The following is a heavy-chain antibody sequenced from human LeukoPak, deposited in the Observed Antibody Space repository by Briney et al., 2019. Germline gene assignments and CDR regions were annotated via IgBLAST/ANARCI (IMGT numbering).Heavy chain of an antibody. CDR2: IYYSGST. D-gene: IGHD3-10*01. CDR1: GYSISTGYY. J-gene: IGHJ5*02. V-gene: IGHV4-61*01. Sequence: SETLSLTCTVSGYSISTGYYWSWIRQPPGKGLEWIGYIYYSGSTNYKPSLKSRVTISVDTSKNQFSLKLSSVTAADTAVYYCARGGYYGSGNDFRFDPWGQGTLVTVSS. CDR3: ARGGYYGSGNDFRFDP.